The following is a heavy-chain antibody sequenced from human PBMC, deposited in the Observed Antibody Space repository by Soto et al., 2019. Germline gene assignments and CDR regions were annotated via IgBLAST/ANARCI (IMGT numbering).Heavy chain of an antibody. Sequence: HVQLQESGPGLVKPSQTLSLTCTVSGGSISSGDYYWSWIRQHPGKGLEWIGDIYYRGSTYYNPSLKSRVTISVDTSKNLFSLKLNSVTAADTAVYYCARWWSGSRQGFDPWGQGTLVTVSS. J-gene: IGHJ5*02. V-gene: IGHV4-31*03. CDR1: GGSISSGDYY. CDR3: ARWWSGSRQGFDP. D-gene: IGHD3-3*01. CDR2: IYYRGST.